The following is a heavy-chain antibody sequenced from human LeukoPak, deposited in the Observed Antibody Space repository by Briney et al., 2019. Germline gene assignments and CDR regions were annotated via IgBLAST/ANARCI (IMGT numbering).Heavy chain of an antibody. V-gene: IGHV3-72*01. Sequence: GGSLRLSCAAYGFTFSDHYMDWVRQAPGEGLDWVGRTRNKANSYTTEYAASVKGRFTISRDDSKNSLYLQMNSLKTEDTAVYYCAREQLWSSYYYYYGMDVWGQGTTVTVSS. CDR3: AREQLWSSYYYYYGMDV. CDR2: TRNKANSYTT. J-gene: IGHJ6*02. D-gene: IGHD5-18*01. CDR1: GFTFSDHY.